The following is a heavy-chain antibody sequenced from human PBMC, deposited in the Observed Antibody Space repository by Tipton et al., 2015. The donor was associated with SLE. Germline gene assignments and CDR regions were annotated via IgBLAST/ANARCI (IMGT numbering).Heavy chain of an antibody. Sequence: SLRLSCSASGFTFSSYAMHWVRQAPGKGLEYVSAISSNGGSTYYADSVKGRFTISRDNAKNSLYLQMNSLRAEDTALYYCARDDDYGVRAFDIWGQGTMVTVSS. CDR1: GFTFSSYA. J-gene: IGHJ3*02. D-gene: IGHD4-17*01. V-gene: IGHV3-64*04. CDR2: ISSNGGST. CDR3: ARDDDYGVRAFDI.